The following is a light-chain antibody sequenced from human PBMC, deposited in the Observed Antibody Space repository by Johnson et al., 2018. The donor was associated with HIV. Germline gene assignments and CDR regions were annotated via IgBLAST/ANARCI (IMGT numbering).Light chain of an antibody. V-gene: IGLV1-51*01. Sequence: QSVLTQPPSVSAAPGQKVTISCSGSSSNIGNNYVSWYQQLPGTAPKLLIYDNNKRPSGIPDRFSGSKSATSATLAITGLQTGDEADYYCGTWDSSLSAGGVFVTGTKVTVL. CDR1: SSNIGNNY. CDR2: DNN. J-gene: IGLJ1*01. CDR3: GTWDSSLSAGGV.